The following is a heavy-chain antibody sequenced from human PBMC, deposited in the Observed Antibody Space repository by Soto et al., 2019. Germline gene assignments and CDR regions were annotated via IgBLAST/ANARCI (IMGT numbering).Heavy chain of an antibody. CDR1: GGSISSYY. CDR3: ARSGGSFNFDY. D-gene: IGHD1-26*01. J-gene: IGHJ4*02. V-gene: IGHV4-4*07. CDR2: IQGSGNT. Sequence: QVQLQESGLGLVKPSETLSLTCSVSGGSISSYYWSWIRQPAGKGLEWIGRIQGSGNTNYNPSLKSRVTMSGDTSKNQFYLTLSSVTAADTAVDYCARSGGSFNFDYWGQGTLDTVSS.